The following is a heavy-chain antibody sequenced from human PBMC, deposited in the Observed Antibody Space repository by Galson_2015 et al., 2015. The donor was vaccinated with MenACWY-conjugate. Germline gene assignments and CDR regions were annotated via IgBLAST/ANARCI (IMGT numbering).Heavy chain of an antibody. CDR1: GFTFSSYS. CDR3: ARDRVGYCSGGSCYPAPRGP. D-gene: IGHD2-15*01. Sequence: SLRLSCAASGFTFSSYSMNWVRQAPGKGLEWVSYISSSSSTIYYADSVKGRFTISRDNAKNSLYLQMNSLRAEDTAVYYCARDRVGYCSGGSCYPAPRGPWGQGTLVTVSS. V-gene: IGHV3-48*01. J-gene: IGHJ4*02. CDR2: ISSSSSTI.